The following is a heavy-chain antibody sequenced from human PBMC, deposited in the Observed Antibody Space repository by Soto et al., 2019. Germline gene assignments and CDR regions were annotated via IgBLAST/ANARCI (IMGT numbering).Heavy chain of an antibody. J-gene: IGHJ6*02. V-gene: IGHV3-74*01. CDR1: GFTFSGYW. D-gene: IGHD1-26*01. Sequence: PGGSLRLSCATSGFTFSGYWMHWVRQVPGKGLEWVARVNSDGSGAIYADSVKGRFTISRDNAKNTVYLQMNSLRPEDTAVYYCARRGQLPRSSGEYYYYALDVWGQGTTVTVSS. CDR2: VNSDGSGA. CDR3: ARRGQLPRSSGEYYYYALDV.